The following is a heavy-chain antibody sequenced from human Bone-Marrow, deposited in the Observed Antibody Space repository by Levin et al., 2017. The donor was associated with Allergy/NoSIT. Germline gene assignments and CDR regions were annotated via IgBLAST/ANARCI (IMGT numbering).Heavy chain of an antibody. V-gene: IGHV3-30*18. CDR3: AKDYQQQQLVLSY. Sequence: PGGSLRLSCAASGFTFSSYGMHWVRQAPGKGLEWVAVISYDGSNKYYADSVKGRFTISRDNSKNTLYLQMNSLRAEDTAVYYCAKDYQQQQLVLSYWGQGTLVTVSS. D-gene: IGHD6-13*01. CDR1: GFTFSSYG. J-gene: IGHJ4*02. CDR2: ISYDGSNK.